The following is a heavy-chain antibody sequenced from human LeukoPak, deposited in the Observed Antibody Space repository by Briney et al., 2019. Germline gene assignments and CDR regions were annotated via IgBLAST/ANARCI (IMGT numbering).Heavy chain of an antibody. CDR2: INHSGST. D-gene: IGHD2-2*01. CDR1: GGSFSGYY. V-gene: IGHV4-34*01. J-gene: IGHJ4*02. CDR3: AMLNVVPAATNFDY. Sequence: SETLSLTCAVYGGSFSGYYWSWLRQPPGKGLEWFGEINHSGSTNYNPSLKSRVTISVDTSKNQFSLKLSSVTAADTAVYYCAMLNVVPAATNFDYWGQGTLVTVSS.